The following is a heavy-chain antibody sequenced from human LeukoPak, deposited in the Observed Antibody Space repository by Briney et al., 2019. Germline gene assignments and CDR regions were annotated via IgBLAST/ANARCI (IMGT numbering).Heavy chain of an antibody. Sequence: GGSLRLSCAASGFTFSGYWMHWVRQAPGKGLVWVSRINSDGSSTNYADSVKGRFTISRDNAKNTLYLQMNSLRAEDTAVYYCARVGFPGAPFDYWGQGTLVTVSS. CDR1: GFTFSGYW. CDR2: INSDGSST. CDR3: ARVGFPGAPFDY. D-gene: IGHD3-10*01. V-gene: IGHV3-74*01. J-gene: IGHJ4*02.